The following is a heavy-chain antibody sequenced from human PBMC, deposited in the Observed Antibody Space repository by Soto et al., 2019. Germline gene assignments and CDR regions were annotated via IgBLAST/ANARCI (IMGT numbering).Heavy chain of an antibody. V-gene: IGHV1-18*01. CDR3: ARGDWNDYGDYYFDY. Sequence: GASVKVSCKASGYTFTSYGISWVRQAPGQGLEWMGWISAYNGNTNYAQKLQGRVTMTTDTSTSTAYMELRSLRSDDTAVYYRARGDWNDYGDYYFDYWGQGTLVTVSS. J-gene: IGHJ4*02. CDR1: GYTFTSYG. D-gene: IGHD4-17*01. CDR2: ISAYNGNT.